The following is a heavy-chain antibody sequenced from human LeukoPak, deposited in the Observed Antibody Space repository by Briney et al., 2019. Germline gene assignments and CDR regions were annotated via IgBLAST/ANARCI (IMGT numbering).Heavy chain of an antibody. V-gene: IGHV4-30-4*01. CDR3: ARAGAAGYYDYVWGSYRSYYFDY. CDR2: IYYSGST. Sequence: SETLSLTCTVSGGSISSGDYYWSWIRQPPGKGLEWIGYIYYSGSTYYNPSLKSRVTISVDTSKNQFSLKLSSVTAADTAVYYCARAGAAGYYDYVWGSYRSYYFDYWGQGTLVTVSP. D-gene: IGHD3-16*01. J-gene: IGHJ4*02. CDR1: GGSISSGDYY.